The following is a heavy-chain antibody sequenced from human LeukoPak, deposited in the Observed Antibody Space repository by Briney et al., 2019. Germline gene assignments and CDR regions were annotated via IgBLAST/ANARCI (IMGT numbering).Heavy chain of an antibody. J-gene: IGHJ3*02. Sequence: SETLSLTCAVYGGSFSGYYWSWIRQPPGKGLEWIGEINHSGSTNYNPSLKSRVTISVDTSKNQFPLKLSSVTAADTAVYYCARKGSGVRGDAFDIWGQGTMVTVSS. V-gene: IGHV4-34*01. CDR3: ARKGSGVRGDAFDI. D-gene: IGHD3-10*01. CDR2: INHSGST. CDR1: GGSFSGYY.